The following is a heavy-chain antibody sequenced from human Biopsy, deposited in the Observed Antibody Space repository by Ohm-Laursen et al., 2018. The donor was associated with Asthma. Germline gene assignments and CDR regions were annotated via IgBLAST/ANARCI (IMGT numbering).Heavy chain of an antibody. J-gene: IGHJ6*04. V-gene: IGHV1-46*01. D-gene: IGHD2-2*01. CDR1: GYTFTSYY. CDR2: INPFGGSS. CDR3: AREATSGEVPFGYFYALDV. Sequence: GSSVKVSCKASGYTFTSYYMHWVRQAPGYGLEGMGMINPFGGSSNFAQKFQGRLTMTRDTSTRTVYMELSSLRSEDTAVYYCAREATSGEVPFGYFYALDVWGEGTTVTVSS.